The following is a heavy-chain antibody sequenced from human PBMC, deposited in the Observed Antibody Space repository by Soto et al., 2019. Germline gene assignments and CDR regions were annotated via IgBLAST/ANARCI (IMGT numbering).Heavy chain of an antibody. V-gene: IGHV1-24*01. CDR3: ATAISGYSGYEDWFDP. D-gene: IGHD5-12*01. Sequence: QVQLVQSGAEVKKPGASVKVSCEVSGYTLTELCMHWVRQTPGKGLEWMGGFDPEDGETIYAQKFQGRVTMTEDTSTDTAYMELSSLRSEDTAVYYCATAISGYSGYEDWFDPWGQGTLVTVSS. CDR2: FDPEDGET. CDR1: GYTLTELC. J-gene: IGHJ5*02.